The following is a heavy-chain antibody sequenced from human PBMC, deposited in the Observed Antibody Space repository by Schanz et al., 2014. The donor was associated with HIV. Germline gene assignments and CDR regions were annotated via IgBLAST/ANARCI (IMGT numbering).Heavy chain of an antibody. CDR2: MRGSDDST. Sequence: EVQLVESGGGVVEPGRSLRLSCVASGFAFDDFAMHWVRQAPGKGLEWVSGMRGSDDSTFYADSVKGRFTISRDNSKNTVYLQINSLRAEDTAVYYCARETIQLCPDYWGQGTLVTVSS. CDR1: GFAFDDFA. CDR3: ARETIQLCPDY. V-gene: IGHV3-23*04. D-gene: IGHD5-18*01. J-gene: IGHJ4*02.